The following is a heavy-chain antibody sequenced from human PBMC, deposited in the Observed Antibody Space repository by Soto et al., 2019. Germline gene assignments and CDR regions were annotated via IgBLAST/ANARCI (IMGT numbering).Heavy chain of an antibody. CDR2: IYYSGST. D-gene: IGHD1-26*01. Sequence: QVQLQESGPGLVKPSDTLSLTCAVSGYSISSSNWWGWIRQPPGKGLEWIGYIYYSGSTYYNPSLKSRVTMSVDTSKNQFPLKLSSVTAVDTAVYYCARKGEWELRGDPGAFDIWGQGTMVTVSS. J-gene: IGHJ3*02. CDR3: ARKGEWELRGDPGAFDI. CDR1: GYSISSSNW. V-gene: IGHV4-28*01.